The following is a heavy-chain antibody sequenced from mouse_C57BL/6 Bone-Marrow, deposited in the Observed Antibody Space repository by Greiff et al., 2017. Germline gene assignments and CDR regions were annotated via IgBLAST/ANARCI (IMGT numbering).Heavy chain of an antibody. V-gene: IGHV1-81*01. J-gene: IGHJ1*03. Sequence: QVQLQQSGAELARPGASVKLSCKASGYTFTSYGISWVKQRTGQGLEWIGEIYPRSGNTYYNEKFKGKATLTADKSSSTAYMELRRLTSEDSAVYFCAICGSGDGGYFDVWGTGTTVTVSS. CDR2: IYPRSGNT. D-gene: IGHD1-1*01. CDR3: AICGSGDGGYFDV. CDR1: GYTFTSYG.